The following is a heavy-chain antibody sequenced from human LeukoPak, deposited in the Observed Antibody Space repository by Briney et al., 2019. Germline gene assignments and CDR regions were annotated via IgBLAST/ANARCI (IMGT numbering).Heavy chain of an antibody. CDR3: ARGPSVDTAMVYNWFDP. J-gene: IGHJ5*02. D-gene: IGHD5-18*01. V-gene: IGHV4-31*03. Sequence: SGTLSLTCTVSGGSISSGGYYWSWIRQHPGKGLEWIGYIYYSGSTYYNPSLKSRVTISVDTSKNQFSLKLSSVTAADTAVYYCARGPSVDTAMVYNWFDPWGQGTLVTVSS. CDR1: GGSISSGGYY. CDR2: IYYSGST.